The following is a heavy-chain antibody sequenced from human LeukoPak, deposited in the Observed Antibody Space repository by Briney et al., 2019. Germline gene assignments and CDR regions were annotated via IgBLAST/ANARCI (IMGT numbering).Heavy chain of an antibody. CDR1: DFTVSSNS. Sequence: QPGGSLRLSCAASDFTVSSNSMSWVRQAPGKGLEWVSVTYSSGSTHYADSVKGRLTISRDSSKNTLYLQMNSLRAEDTAVYYCATESYGATWGQGTLVTVSS. CDR2: TYSSGST. V-gene: IGHV3-53*01. J-gene: IGHJ4*02. CDR3: ATESYGAT. D-gene: IGHD1-26*01.